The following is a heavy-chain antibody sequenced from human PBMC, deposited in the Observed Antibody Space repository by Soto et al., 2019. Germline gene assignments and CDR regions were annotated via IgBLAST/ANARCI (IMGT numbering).Heavy chain of an antibody. CDR2: IIPIFGTA. CDR3: ARKTASGSTDIYFDY. J-gene: IGHJ4*02. Sequence: SVKVSCKASGGTFSSYAISWVRQAPGQRLEWMGGIIPIFGTANYAQKFQGRVTITADESTSTACMELSSLRSEDTAVYYCARKTASGSTDIYFDYWGQGTLVTVSS. D-gene: IGHD5-12*01. V-gene: IGHV1-69*13. CDR1: GGTFSSYA.